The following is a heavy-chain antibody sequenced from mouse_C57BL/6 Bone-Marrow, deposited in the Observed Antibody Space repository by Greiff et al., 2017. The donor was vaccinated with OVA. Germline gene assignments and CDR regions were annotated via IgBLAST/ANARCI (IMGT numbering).Heavy chain of an antibody. Sequence: EVQLQQSGPELVKPGASVKISCKASRYTFTDYYMNWVKQSHGKSLEWIGDINPNNGGTSYNQKFKGKATLTVDKSSSTAYMELRSLTSEDSAVYYCARWLLRHMEYSGQGTSETLSS. CDR2: INPNNGGT. CDR1: RYTFTDYY. V-gene: IGHV1-26*01. J-gene: IGHJ4*01. CDR3: ARWLLRHMEY. D-gene: IGHD2-3*01.